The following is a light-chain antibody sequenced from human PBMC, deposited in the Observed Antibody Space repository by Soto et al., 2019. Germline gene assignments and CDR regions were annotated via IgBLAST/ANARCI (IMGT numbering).Light chain of an antibody. CDR1: QSVSSSY. CDR2: GAS. V-gene: IGKV3-20*01. CDR3: QQYGSSLFT. J-gene: IGKJ3*01. Sequence: EIVLTQSQSTLSLSPGERATLSCRASQSVSSSYLAWYQQKPGQAPRLLIYGASSRATGIPDRFSGSGSGTDFTLTISRLEPEDFAVYYCQQYGSSLFTFGPGTKVDIK.